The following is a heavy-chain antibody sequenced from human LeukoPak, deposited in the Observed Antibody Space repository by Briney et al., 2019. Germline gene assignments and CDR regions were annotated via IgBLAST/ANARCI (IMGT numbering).Heavy chain of an antibody. CDR1: GFTFSSYG. CDR2: IWYDGSNK. D-gene: IGHD1-26*01. V-gene: IGHV3-33*01. CDR3: TSLIVGATRVDY. J-gene: IGHJ4*02. Sequence: GGSLRLSCAASGFTFSSYGMHWVRQAPGKGLEWVAVIWYDGSNKYYADSVKGRFTISRDDSKNTAYLQMNSLKTEDTAVYYCTSLIVGATRVDYWGQGTLVTVSS.